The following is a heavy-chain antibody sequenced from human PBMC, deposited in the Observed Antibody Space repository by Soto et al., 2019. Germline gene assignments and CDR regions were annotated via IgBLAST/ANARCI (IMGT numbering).Heavy chain of an antibody. CDR3: AGAGKATYITGGFDS. CDR2: SSYGGIT. J-gene: IGHJ4*02. CDR1: GVSISDYY. D-gene: IGHD3-3*01. V-gene: IGHV4-59*01. Sequence: PSETLSLTCSVSGVSISDYYWSWIRQSPEKGLEYIAYSSYGGITNLNGALNGRVTMSIDTSKNQFSLKATSLTAADTAVYYCAGAGKATYITGGFDSWGQGTLVTVSS.